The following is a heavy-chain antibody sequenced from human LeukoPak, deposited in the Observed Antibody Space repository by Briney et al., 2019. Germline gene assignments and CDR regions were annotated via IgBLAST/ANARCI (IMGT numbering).Heavy chain of an antibody. CDR3: ARAGLYQLLWAFDY. CDR2: APHEGGHN. J-gene: IGHJ4*02. V-gene: IGHV3-30*07. CDR1: GFTVSAYA. Sequence: GGSLRLSCVASGFTVSAYALHWVRQAPGKGLEWVAVAPHEGGHNFYADSVKGRFTISRDNVNNSLYLQMNNLRAEDTAVYYCARAGLYQLLWAFDYWGQGNLVTVSS. D-gene: IGHD2-2*01.